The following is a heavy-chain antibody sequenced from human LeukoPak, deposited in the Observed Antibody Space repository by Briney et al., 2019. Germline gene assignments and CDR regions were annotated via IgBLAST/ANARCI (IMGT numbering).Heavy chain of an antibody. D-gene: IGHD5-24*01. J-gene: IGHJ3*02. V-gene: IGHV4-59*01. CDR2: IYYRGST. CDR3: VIAQADGDSDI. Sequence: PSETLSLTCTVSGDSINNYHWSWLRQPPGKGLGWIGYIYYRGSTKYNPSLESRVTISVDMSKNQFSLKLNSVTAADTAVYYCVIAQADGDSDIWGQGTMVTVSS. CDR1: GDSINNYH.